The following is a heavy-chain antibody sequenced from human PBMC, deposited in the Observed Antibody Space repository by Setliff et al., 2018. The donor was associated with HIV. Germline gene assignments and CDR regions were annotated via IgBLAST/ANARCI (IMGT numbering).Heavy chain of an antibody. J-gene: IGHJ4*02. CDR1: GYTFTTYD. Sequence: SVKVSCKASGYTFTTYDITWVRQAPGQGLEWMGGTTPLLGTTNYAQKFQGRVTITTDEPTNTVYMELSGLRSEDTAVYYCASKGRDLYTLEVPGWGQGTLVTVSS. CDR2: TTPLLGTT. D-gene: IGHD2-15*01. CDR3: ASKGRDLYTLEVPG. V-gene: IGHV1-69*05.